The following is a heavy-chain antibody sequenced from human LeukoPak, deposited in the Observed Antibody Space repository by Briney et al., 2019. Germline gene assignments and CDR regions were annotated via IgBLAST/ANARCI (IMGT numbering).Heavy chain of an antibody. CDR2: ISGSGGST. CDR3: AKDGGSSWYRWFDP. D-gene: IGHD6-13*01. J-gene: IGHJ5*02. Sequence: GGSLRLSCAASGFTFSSYAMRWVRQAPGKGLEWVSAISGSGGSTYYADSVKGRFTISRDNSKNTLYLQMNSLRAEDTAVYYCAKDGGSSWYRWFDPWGQGTLVTVSS. V-gene: IGHV3-23*01. CDR1: GFTFSSYA.